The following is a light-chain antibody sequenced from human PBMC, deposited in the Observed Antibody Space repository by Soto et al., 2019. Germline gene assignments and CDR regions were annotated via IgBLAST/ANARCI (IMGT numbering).Light chain of an antibody. CDR3: QKSNSAPWT. CDR1: QGISNY. J-gene: IGKJ1*01. Sequence: DIQMTQSPSSLSASVGDRVTITRRASQGISNYLAWYQQKPGKVPKLLIYAASTLQSGVPSRFSGSGSGTDFTLTISSLQPEDVATYYCQKSNSAPWTFGQGTKVDIK. CDR2: AAS. V-gene: IGKV1-27*01.